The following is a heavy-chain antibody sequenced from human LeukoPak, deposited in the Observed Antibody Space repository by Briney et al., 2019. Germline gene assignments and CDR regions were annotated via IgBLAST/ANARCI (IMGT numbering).Heavy chain of an antibody. D-gene: IGHD6-6*01. CDR2: IYHSGST. Sequence: PSETLSLTCAVSGYFISSGYYWGWIRQPPGKGLEWIGSIYHSGSTYYNPSLKSRVTISVDTSKNQFSLKLSSVTAADTAVYYCARLYSSSSDYFDYWGQGTLVTVSS. J-gene: IGHJ4*02. CDR3: ARLYSSSSDYFDY. V-gene: IGHV4-38-2*01. CDR1: GYFISSGYY.